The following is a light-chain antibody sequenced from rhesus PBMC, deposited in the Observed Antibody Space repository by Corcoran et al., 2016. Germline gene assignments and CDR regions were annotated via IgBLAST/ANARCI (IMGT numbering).Light chain of an antibody. Sequence: DIQMTQSPSSLSASVGAKVTITCHASQGINTWLVWYQQKPGKAPKPLIYDASILQSGVPSRFSGRGSGTDFTLTNSSLQPEDFATYYCQQYKDVPYSFGQGTKVEIK. CDR1: QGINTW. CDR2: DAS. V-gene: IGKV1-19*01. CDR3: QQYKDVPYS. J-gene: IGKJ2*01.